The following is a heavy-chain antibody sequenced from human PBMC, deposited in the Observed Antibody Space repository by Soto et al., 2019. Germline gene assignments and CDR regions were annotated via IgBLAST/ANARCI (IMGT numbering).Heavy chain of an antibody. J-gene: IGHJ5*02. Sequence: SQILSLTCTVSGGSISSSSYYWGMIRQPQGKGLEWIGSIYYSGTTYYNPSLKSRVTISVDTSKNQFSLKLSSVTAADTAVYYCARTQSGGPPGFRGFDPLVQGTLVTVSS. CDR1: GGSISSSSYY. CDR3: ARTQSGGPPGFRGFDP. V-gene: IGHV4-39*07. CDR2: IYYSGTT. D-gene: IGHD2-15*01.